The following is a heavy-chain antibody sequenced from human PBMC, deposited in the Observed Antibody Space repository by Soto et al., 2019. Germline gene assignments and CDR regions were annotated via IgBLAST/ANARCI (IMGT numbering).Heavy chain of an antibody. J-gene: IGHJ5*02. CDR1: GDSISTYY. D-gene: IGHD3-22*01. Sequence: PSETLSLTCTVSGDSISTYYWSWIRQPPGKGLEWIGYIYYSGSTYYNPSLKSRVTISVDASKNQFSLKLISVTAADTAVYYCATYDSSGYYPGSPIGWFDPWGQGTLVTVSS. V-gene: IGHV4-59*06. CDR2: IYYSGST. CDR3: ATYDSSGYYPGSPIGWFDP.